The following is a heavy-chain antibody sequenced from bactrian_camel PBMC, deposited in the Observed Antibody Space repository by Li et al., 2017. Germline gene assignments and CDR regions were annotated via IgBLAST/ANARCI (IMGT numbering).Heavy chain of an antibody. V-gene: IGHV3S53*01. CDR2: IYIGGRY. CDR1: GVTISNYL. J-gene: IGHJ4*01. CDR3: AADRLKCLGATWGGPVWNY. Sequence: HVQLVESGGGSVQTGGSLRLSCVVSGVTISNYLMGWFRQAPGKEREGVAAIYIGGRYYYADSVQGRFTVSRDATNNSVYLEMNSLKAEDTAVYYCAADRLKCLGATWGGPVWNYWGQGTQVTVS. D-gene: IGHD4*01.